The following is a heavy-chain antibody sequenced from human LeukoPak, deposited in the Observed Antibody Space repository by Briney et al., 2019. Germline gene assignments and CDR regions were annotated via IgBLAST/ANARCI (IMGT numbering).Heavy chain of an antibody. CDR1: GFTFSSYS. D-gene: IGHD5-24*01. Sequence: PGGSLRLSCAASGFTFSSYSMNWVRQAPGKGLEWVSSISSSSSYIYYADSVKGRFTISRDNAKNSLYLQMNSLRAEDTALYYCAKDIGDVEIGAFDIWGQGTMVTVSS. J-gene: IGHJ3*02. CDR2: ISSSSSYI. V-gene: IGHV3-21*04. CDR3: AKDIGDVEIGAFDI.